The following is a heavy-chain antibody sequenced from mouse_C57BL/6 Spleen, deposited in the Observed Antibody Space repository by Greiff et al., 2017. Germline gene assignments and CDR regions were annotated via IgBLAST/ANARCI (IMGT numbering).Heavy chain of an antibody. Sequence: QQSGPELVKPGASVKISCKASGYAFSSSWMNWVKQRPGKGLEWIGRIYPGDGDTNYNGKFKGKATLTADKSSSTAYMQLSSLTSEDSAVYFCAKGAYYGSSSSWFAYWGQGTLVTVSA. D-gene: IGHD1-1*01. CDR1: GYAFSSSW. V-gene: IGHV1-82*01. CDR2: IYPGDGDT. CDR3: AKGAYYGSSSSWFAY. J-gene: IGHJ3*01.